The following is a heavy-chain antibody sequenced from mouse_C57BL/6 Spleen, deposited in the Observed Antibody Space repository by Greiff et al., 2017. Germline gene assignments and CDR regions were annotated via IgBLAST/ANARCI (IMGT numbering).Heavy chain of an antibody. CDR2: INPSNGGT. J-gene: IGHJ4*01. CDR3: ARLGYYGSSLYAMDY. D-gene: IGHD1-1*01. CDR1: GYTFTSYW. Sequence: QVQLQQPGTELVKPGASVKLSCKASGYTFTSYWMHWVKQRPGRGLEWIGNINPSNGGTNYNEKFKSKATLTVDKSSSTAYMQLSSLTSEDSAVYYCARLGYYGSSLYAMDYWGQGTSVTVSP. V-gene: IGHV1-53*01.